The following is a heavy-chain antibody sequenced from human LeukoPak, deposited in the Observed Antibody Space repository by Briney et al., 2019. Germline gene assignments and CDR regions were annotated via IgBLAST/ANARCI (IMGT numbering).Heavy chain of an antibody. J-gene: IGHJ6*03. CDR2: IRYDGSSK. CDR1: GFTFNSYG. Sequence: PGGSLRLSCAASGFTFNSYGIHWVRQAPGKGLGWVAFIRYDGSSKYYVDSVKGRFTISRDNSKNTLYLQMNSLRAEDTAVYFCAKGSGWEASYYYYYMDVWGKGATVTISS. V-gene: IGHV3-30*02. D-gene: IGHD1-26*01. CDR3: AKGSGWEASYYYYYMDV.